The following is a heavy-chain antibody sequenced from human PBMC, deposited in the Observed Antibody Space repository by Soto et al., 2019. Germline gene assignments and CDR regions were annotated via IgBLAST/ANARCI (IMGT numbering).Heavy chain of an antibody. Sequence: ASVKVSCKASGYTFTSYGISWVRQAPGQGLEWKGWISAYNGNTNYAQKLQGRVTMTTDTSTSTAYMELRSLRSDDTAVYYCARVESYGSGSHWRGAFDIWGQGTMVTVSS. J-gene: IGHJ3*02. V-gene: IGHV1-18*01. CDR2: ISAYNGNT. D-gene: IGHD3-10*01. CDR1: GYTFTSYG. CDR3: ARVESYGSGSHWRGAFDI.